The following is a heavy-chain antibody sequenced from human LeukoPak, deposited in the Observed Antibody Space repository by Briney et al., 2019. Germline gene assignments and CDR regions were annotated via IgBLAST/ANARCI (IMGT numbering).Heavy chain of an antibody. V-gene: IGHV1-18*01. CDR2: ISAYNGNT. CDR1: TYTFTSYG. CDR3: ARDNSVRDEAWWFNP. J-gene: IGHJ5*02. Sequence: GDSVKVSCKASTYTFTSYGASWVRQAPGQGLEWMGWISAYNGNTNYTQKFQGRVTLTRDMSTSTDYLELSSLRSEDTAVYYCARDNSVRDEAWWFNPWGQGTLVTVSS. D-gene: IGHD5-24*01.